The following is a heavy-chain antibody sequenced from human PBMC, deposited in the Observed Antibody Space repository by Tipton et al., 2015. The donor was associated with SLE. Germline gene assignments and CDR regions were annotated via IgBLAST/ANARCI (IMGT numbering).Heavy chain of an antibody. J-gene: IGHJ6*03. V-gene: IGHV4-34*01. D-gene: IGHD6-13*01. CDR1: GGSFSGYY. CDR2: INHSGST. Sequence: GLVKPSETLSLTCAVYGGSFSGYYWSWIRQPPGKGLEWIGEINHSGSTNYNPSLKRRVTISVDTSKNQFSLKLSSVTAAGTAVHYCARDHYSSTSKWGAYYYYYMDVWGKGTTVTVSS. CDR3: ARDHYSSTSKWGAYYYYYMDV.